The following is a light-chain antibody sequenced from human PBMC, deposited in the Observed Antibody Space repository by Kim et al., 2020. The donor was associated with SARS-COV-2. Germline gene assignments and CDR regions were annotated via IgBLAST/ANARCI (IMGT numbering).Light chain of an antibody. J-gene: IGKJ5*01. Sequence: AIQLTQSPSSLSASVGDRVTITCRASQGISNYLAWYQQKPGKGPKVLIYDASNLESGVPSRFSGSGSGTDFTLGISSLQPEDFATYGCQQVNSYPPTFGQGTRREI. CDR2: DAS. CDR3: QQVNSYPPT. V-gene: IGKV1-13*02. CDR1: QGISNY.